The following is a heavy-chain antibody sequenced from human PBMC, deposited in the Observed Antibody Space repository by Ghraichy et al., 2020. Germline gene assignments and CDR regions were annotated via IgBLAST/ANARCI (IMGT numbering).Heavy chain of an antibody. Sequence: GGSLRLSCAASGFTVSSNYMSWVRQAPGKGLEWVSVIYSGGSRYYADYVKGRFTISKHNSKNTLYLQMNSLRAEETAVYYCAREFCSGDSCYPRWGQGPLVTVSS. CDR1: GFTVSSNY. CDR2: IYSGGSR. D-gene: IGHD2-15*01. J-gene: IGHJ4*02. V-gene: IGHV3-53*01. CDR3: AREFCSGDSCYPR.